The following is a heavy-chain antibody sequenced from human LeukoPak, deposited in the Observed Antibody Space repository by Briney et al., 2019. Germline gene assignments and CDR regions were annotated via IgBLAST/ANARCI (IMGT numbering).Heavy chain of an antibody. J-gene: IGHJ4*02. D-gene: IGHD3-22*01. CDR3: ARENTYYYDSSGLTDY. Sequence: ASVTVSCKASGYTFTSYAMNWVRQAPGQGLEWMGWINTNTGNPTYAQGFTGRFVFSLDTSVSTAYLQISSLKAEDTAVYYCARENTYYYDSSGLTDYWGQGTLVTVSS. CDR1: GYTFTSYA. V-gene: IGHV7-4-1*02. CDR2: INTNTGNP.